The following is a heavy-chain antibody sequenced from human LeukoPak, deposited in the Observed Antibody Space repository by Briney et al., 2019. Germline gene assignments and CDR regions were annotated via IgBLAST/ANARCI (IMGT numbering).Heavy chain of an antibody. D-gene: IGHD6-13*01. CDR2: ISAYNGNT. J-gene: IGHJ6*03. CDR3: ARVHSSSCCNYYYYYMDV. V-gene: IGHV1-18*01. Sequence: GASVKVSCKASGYTFTSYGISWVRQAPGQGLEWMGWISAYNGNTNYAQKLQGRVTMTTDTSTSTAYMELRSLRSDDTAVYYCARVHSSSCCNYYYYYMDVWGKGTTVTVSS. CDR1: GYTFTSYG.